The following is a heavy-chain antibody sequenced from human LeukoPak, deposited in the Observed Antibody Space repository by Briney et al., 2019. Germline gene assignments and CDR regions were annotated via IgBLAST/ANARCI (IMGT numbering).Heavy chain of an antibody. CDR2: ISGSGGST. D-gene: IGHD2-2*02. Sequence: GGSLRLSCAASGFTFSSYAMSWVRQAPGKGLEWVSAISGSGGSTYYADSVKGRFTISRDNSKNTLYQQMNSLRAEDTAVYYCAKDTRYCSSTSCYTFDYWGQGTLVTVSS. CDR3: AKDTRYCSSTSCYTFDY. V-gene: IGHV3-23*01. CDR1: GFTFSSYA. J-gene: IGHJ4*02.